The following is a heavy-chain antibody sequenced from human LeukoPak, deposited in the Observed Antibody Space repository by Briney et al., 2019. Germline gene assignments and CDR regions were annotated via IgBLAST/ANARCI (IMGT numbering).Heavy chain of an antibody. CDR2: ISGSGGST. CDR1: GFTFSSYA. Sequence: PGGSLRLSCAASGFTFSSYAMTWVRQAPGKGLEWVSGISGSGGSTYYADSVKGRFTISRDNAKNSLYLQMNSLRAEDTAVYYCAREGVVIIPDYYYYGMDVWGQGTTVTVSS. V-gene: IGHV3-23*01. CDR3: AREGVVIIPDYYYYGMDV. J-gene: IGHJ6*02. D-gene: IGHD3-3*01.